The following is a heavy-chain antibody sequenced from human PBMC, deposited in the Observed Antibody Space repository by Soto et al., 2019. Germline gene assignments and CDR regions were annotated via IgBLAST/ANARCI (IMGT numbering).Heavy chain of an antibody. CDR3: TRYTMFRGDMG. V-gene: IGHV4-39*01. Sequence: SETLSLTCSVSGGSMTNYIYYWGWIRQPPGKGPEWIGSIDVSANTFYNPSLKSRVTILLDTSKNQFSLRLTSVTDADTAVYFCTRYTMFRGDMGWGQGTLVTVSS. J-gene: IGHJ4*02. D-gene: IGHD3-10*01. CDR1: GGSMTNYIYY. CDR2: IDVSANT.